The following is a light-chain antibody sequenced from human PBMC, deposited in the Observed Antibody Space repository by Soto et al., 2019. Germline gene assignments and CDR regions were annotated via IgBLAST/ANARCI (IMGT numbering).Light chain of an antibody. V-gene: IGLV2-14*01. CDR2: EVT. CDR1: SRDIGGYNA. CDR3: SSFSVSHLYV. Sequence: QSLLTHSASFSGSTGETITISCTGTSRDIGGYNAVSWYQPHPGKAPKLIIYEVTHRPSGVSDRFSASKSGNTASLTISGLQAEDEANYYCSSFSVSHLYVTGTATTATVL. J-gene: IGLJ1*01.